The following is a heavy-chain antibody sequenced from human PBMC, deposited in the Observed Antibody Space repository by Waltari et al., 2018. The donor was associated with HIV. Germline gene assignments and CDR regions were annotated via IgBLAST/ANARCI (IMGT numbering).Heavy chain of an antibody. CDR1: GFKFDIFA. CDR3: VRDRTSETTGDFDS. J-gene: IGHJ4*02. D-gene: IGHD1-1*01. Sequence: DVQLVESGGGLVKPGQSLRLSCIASGFKFDIFAMTWVRQATGGGEEGGASFSKSGYYVYYSDSLKGRGTISRDNAKKSLLLQVNSLTADDTGLDFCVRDRTSETTGDFDSWGQGVPVFVSS. CDR2: FSKSGYYV. V-gene: IGHV3-21*01.